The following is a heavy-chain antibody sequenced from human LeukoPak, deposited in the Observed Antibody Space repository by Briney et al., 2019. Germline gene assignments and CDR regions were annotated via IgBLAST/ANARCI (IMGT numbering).Heavy chain of an antibody. J-gene: IGHJ4*02. CDR3: ARVRYRLAETYIDY. V-gene: IGHV1-2*02. CDR2: INPNSGDT. Sequence: GASVKVSCKASGYTFTDYYMHWVRQAPGQGLEWMGWINPNSGDTNYAQKFQGRVTMTRDTPITTAYMELSRLRSDDTAVYYCARVRYRLAETYIDYWGQGTLVTVSS. D-gene: IGHD3-16*01. CDR1: GYTFTDYY.